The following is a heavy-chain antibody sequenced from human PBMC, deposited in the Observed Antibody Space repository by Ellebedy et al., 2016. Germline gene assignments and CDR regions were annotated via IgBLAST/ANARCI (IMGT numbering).Heavy chain of an antibody. J-gene: IGHJ4*02. CDR2: ITGSGDRT. V-gene: IGHV3-23*01. D-gene: IGHD6-19*01. CDR1: GFSFSSYA. CDR3: AKCRHSTGCLLDS. Sequence: GGSLRLSCAASGFSFSSYAMSRVRQAPGKGPEWVSTITGSGDRTNYADSVKGRFTISRDSSKDTLYLEMDSLRADDTAIYYCAKCRHSTGCLLDSWGQGTLVTVSS.